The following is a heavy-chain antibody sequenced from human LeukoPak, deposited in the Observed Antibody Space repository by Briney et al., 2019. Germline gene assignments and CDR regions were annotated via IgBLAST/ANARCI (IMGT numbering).Heavy chain of an antibody. J-gene: IGHJ5*02. CDR2: IYTSGST. CDR1: GGSLSSYY. CDR3: ARDEWEVDYGDYFWFDP. Sequence: PSETLSLTCSVSGGSLSSYYWSWIRQPAGKGLEWIGRIYTSGSTNYNPSLKSRVTMSVDTSKNQFSLKLSSVTSADTAVYYCARDEWEVDYGDYFWFDPWGQGTLVTVSS. D-gene: IGHD4-17*01. V-gene: IGHV4-4*07.